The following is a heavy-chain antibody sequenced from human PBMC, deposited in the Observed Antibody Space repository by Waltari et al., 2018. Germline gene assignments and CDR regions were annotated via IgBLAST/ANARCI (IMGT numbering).Heavy chain of an antibody. CDR3: AGGSDAYKTAY. CDR1: GASVTSARDY. D-gene: IGHD1-1*01. CDR2: VSNSGDT. V-gene: IGHV4-61*01. Sequence: QVQLQESGPGLLKPSETLSLTCTVTGASVTSARDYWSWIRQPPGKGLEWIGYVSNSGDTNYKPSLRGRVTISLDTSRNQFSLKVSSVTAADTAMYYCAGGSDAYKTAYWGQGTLVTVSS. J-gene: IGHJ4*02.